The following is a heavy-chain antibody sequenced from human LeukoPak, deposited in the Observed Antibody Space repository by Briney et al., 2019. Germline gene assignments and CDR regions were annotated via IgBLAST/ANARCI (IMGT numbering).Heavy chain of an antibody. J-gene: IGHJ4*02. CDR3: ARDLGYSSSGGFDY. CDR1: GGSISSYY. Sequence: SETLSLTCTVSGGSISSYYWSWIRQPPGKGLEWIGYIYYSGSTHYNPSLKSRVTISVDTSKNQFSLKLSSVTAADTAVYYCARDLGYSSSGGFDYWGQGTLVTVSS. V-gene: IGHV4-59*01. CDR2: IYYSGST. D-gene: IGHD6-6*01.